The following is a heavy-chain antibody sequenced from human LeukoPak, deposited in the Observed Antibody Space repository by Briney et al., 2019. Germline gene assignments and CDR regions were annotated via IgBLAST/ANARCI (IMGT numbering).Heavy chain of an antibody. D-gene: IGHD5-12*01. CDR2: IYSDGTT. CDR1: GFPVSDNY. CDR3: AKRHGIVATQSRVHYYFDY. J-gene: IGHJ4*02. Sequence: PGGSRRLSCAASGFPVSDNYMSWVRQAPGNGLEWVSIIYSDGTTYYADSVKGRFTISRDNSKNTLYLQMNTLRAEDTAVYYCAKRHGIVATQSRVHYYFDYWGQGTLVTVSS. V-gene: IGHV3-53*01.